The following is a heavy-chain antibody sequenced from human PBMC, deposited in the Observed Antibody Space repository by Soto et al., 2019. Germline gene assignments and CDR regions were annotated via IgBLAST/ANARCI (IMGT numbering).Heavy chain of an antibody. J-gene: IGHJ5*02. CDR3: ARAYYDFWSGYSPGWFDP. CDR2: IYYSGST. CDR1: GGSISSYY. D-gene: IGHD3-3*01. Sequence: SETLSLTCTVSGGSISSYYWSWIRQPPGKGLEWIGYIYYSGSTNYNPSLKSRVTISVDTSKNQFSLKLSSVTAADTAVYYCARAYYDFWSGYSPGWFDPWGQGTLVTVSS. V-gene: IGHV4-59*01.